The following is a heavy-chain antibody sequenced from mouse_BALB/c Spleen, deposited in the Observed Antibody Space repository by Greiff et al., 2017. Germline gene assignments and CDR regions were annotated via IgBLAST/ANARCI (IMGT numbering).Heavy chain of an antibody. J-gene: IGHJ1*01. CDR2: IDPANGNT. D-gene: IGHD1-1*01. V-gene: IGHV14-3*02. Sequence: VQLQQSGAELVKPGASVKLSCTASGFNIKDTYMHWVKQRPEQGLEWIGRIDPANGNTKYDPKFQGKATITADTSSNTAYLQLSSLTSEDTAVYYCARPTVVATRYFDGWGAGTTVTVSS. CDR3: ARPTVVATRYFDG. CDR1: GFNIKDTY.